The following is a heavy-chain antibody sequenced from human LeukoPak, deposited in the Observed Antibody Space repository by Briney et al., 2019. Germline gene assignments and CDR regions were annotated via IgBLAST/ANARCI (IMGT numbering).Heavy chain of an antibody. V-gene: IGHV3-30-3*01. CDR1: GFTFSSYA. CDR3: ARDLGTAMVLASCDY. Sequence: PGGSLRLSCAASGFTFSSYAMHWVRQAPGKGLEWVAVISYDGSNKYYADSVKGRFTISRDNSKNTLYLQMNSLRAEDTAVYYCARDLGTAMVLASCDYWGQGTLVTVSS. D-gene: IGHD5-18*01. J-gene: IGHJ4*02. CDR2: ISYDGSNK.